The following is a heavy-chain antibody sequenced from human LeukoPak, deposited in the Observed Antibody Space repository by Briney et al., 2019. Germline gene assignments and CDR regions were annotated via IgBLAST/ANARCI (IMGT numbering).Heavy chain of an antibody. Sequence: SETLSLTCTVSGGSISSYYWSWIRQPAGKGLEWIGRIYSSGSTNYNPSLKSRVTMSVDTSKKQFSLKLNSVTAADTAVYYCARDPLAYCGGDCYPNWGQGTLVTVSS. D-gene: IGHD2-21*02. CDR3: ARDPLAYCGGDCYPN. CDR1: GGSISSYY. CDR2: IYSSGST. J-gene: IGHJ4*02. V-gene: IGHV4-4*07.